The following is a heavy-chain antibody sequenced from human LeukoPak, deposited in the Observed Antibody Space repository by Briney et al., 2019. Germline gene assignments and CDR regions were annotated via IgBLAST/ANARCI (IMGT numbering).Heavy chain of an antibody. CDR2: ISAYNGNT. J-gene: IGHJ3*02. Sequence: GASVKVSCKASGYTFTSYGISWVRQAPGQGLEWMGWISAYNGNTNYAQKLQGRVTMTTDTSTSTAYMELRSLRSDDTAVYYCARVGREDGGSYRIGAPEAFDIWGQGTMVTVSS. D-gene: IGHD1-26*01. CDR3: ARVGREDGGSYRIGAPEAFDI. V-gene: IGHV1-18*01. CDR1: GYTFTSYG.